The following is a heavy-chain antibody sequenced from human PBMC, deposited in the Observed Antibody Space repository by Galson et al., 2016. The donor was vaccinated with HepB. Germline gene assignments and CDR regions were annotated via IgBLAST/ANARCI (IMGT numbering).Heavy chain of an antibody. CDR1: GFSFHRFE. CDR2: IWYDGSES. D-gene: IGHD4-11*01. CDR3: ARGKGADYKDAFEL. V-gene: IGHV3-33*01. Sequence: SLRLSCAASGFSFHRFEMHWVRQAPGKRLEWVAVIWYDGSESEYLDSVQGRFTVSRDNSKKTLYLQMDSLRNDDTAVYYCARGKGADYKDAFELWGQGTRVTVSS. J-gene: IGHJ3*01.